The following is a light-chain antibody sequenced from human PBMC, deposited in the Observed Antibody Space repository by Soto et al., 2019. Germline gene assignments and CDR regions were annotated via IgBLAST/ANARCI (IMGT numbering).Light chain of an antibody. CDR3: SSYTSSSTV. CDR1: SSDVGGYNY. Sequence: QAVVTQPASVSGSPGQSITISCTGTSSDVGGYNYVSWYQQHPGKAPKLMIYEVSNRPSGVSNRFSGSKSGNTASLTISGLQAEDEADYNCSSYTSSSTVFGGGTQLTVL. J-gene: IGLJ3*02. V-gene: IGLV2-14*01. CDR2: EVS.